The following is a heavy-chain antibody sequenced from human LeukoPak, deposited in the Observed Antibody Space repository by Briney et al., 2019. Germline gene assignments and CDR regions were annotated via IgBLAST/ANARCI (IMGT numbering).Heavy chain of an antibody. Sequence: ASVKVSCKASGYSFTGYYIHWVRQAPGQGLEWMAWINPNSGDTNFAQKFQGRVTMTRDTSISTVYMELSRLRSDDTAVYYCARDLNTAGPAVGYWGQGTLVTVSS. D-gene: IGHD4-17*01. J-gene: IGHJ4*02. CDR3: ARDLNTAGPAVGY. V-gene: IGHV1-2*02. CDR2: INPNSGDT. CDR1: GYSFTGYY.